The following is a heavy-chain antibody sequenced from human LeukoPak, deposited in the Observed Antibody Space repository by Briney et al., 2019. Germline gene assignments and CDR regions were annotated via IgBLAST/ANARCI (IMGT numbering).Heavy chain of an antibody. CDR1: GGSFSGYY. J-gene: IGHJ5*02. D-gene: IGHD2-15*01. Sequence: SETLSLTCAVYGGSFSGYYWSWIRQPPGKGLEWIGEINHSGSTNYNPSLKSRVTISVDTSKNQFSLKLSSVTAADTAVYYCARHAVVVVVVAATPLRAPRSWFDPWGQGTLVTFSS. CDR3: ARHAVVVVVVAATPLRAPRSWFDP. CDR2: INHSGST. V-gene: IGHV4-34*01.